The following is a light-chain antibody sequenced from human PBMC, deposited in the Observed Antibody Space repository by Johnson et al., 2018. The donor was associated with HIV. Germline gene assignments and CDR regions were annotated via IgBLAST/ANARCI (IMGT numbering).Light chain of an antibody. CDR2: SNN. CDR3: GTWDSSLSAGGV. CDR1: SSNIGSNY. Sequence: QSVLTQPPSVSAAPGQKVTISCSGSSSNIGSNYVSWYQQLPGTAPRLLISSNNERPSGIPDRFSGSTSGTSATLAITGLQTGDEADYYCGTWDSSLSAGGVFGTGTKVTVL. V-gene: IGLV1-51*01. J-gene: IGLJ1*01.